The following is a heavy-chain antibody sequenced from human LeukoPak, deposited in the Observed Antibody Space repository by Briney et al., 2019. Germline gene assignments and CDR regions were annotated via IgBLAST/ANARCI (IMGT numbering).Heavy chain of an antibody. V-gene: IGHV1-46*01. CDR2: INPSGGT. Sequence: ASVKVSCKASGYTFSIYNMHWVRQAPGQGLEWMGIINPSGGTSYAQRLQGRIIMTRDTTTLYMELSSLRSEDTAVYYCARADYDFWSGYFPADYWGQGTLVTVSS. D-gene: IGHD3-3*01. CDR1: GYTFSIYN. J-gene: IGHJ4*02. CDR3: ARADYDFWSGYFPADY.